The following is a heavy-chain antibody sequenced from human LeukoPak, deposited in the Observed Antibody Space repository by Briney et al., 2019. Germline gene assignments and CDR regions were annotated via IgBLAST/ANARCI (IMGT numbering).Heavy chain of an antibody. J-gene: IGHJ4*02. V-gene: IGHV3-7*05. CDR3: ARDTGYNTFDY. D-gene: IGHD5-24*01. Sequence: GGSLRLSCAASGFTFSSYAMSWVRQAPGKGLEWVANIKEDGSAKYYVDSVKGRFTISRDNAKNSQYLQMNSLRAEDTAVYYCARDTGYNTFDYWGQGTLVTVSS. CDR1: GFTFSSYA. CDR2: IKEDGSAK.